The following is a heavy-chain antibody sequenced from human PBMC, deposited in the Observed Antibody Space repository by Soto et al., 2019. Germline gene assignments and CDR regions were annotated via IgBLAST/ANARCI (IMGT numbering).Heavy chain of an antibody. CDR3: ARHRRGYSGYDFDY. D-gene: IGHD5-12*01. Sequence: SETLSLTCTVSGGSISSYYWSWIRQPPGKGLEWIGYIYYSGSTNYNPSLKSRVTISVDTSKNQFSLKLSSVTAADTAVYYCARHRRGYSGYDFDYWGQGTLVTVSS. CDR2: IYYSGST. V-gene: IGHV4-59*08. CDR1: GGSISSYY. J-gene: IGHJ4*02.